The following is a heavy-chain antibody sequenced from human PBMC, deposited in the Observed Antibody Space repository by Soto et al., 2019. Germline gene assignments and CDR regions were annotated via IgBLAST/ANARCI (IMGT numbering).Heavy chain of an antibody. J-gene: IGHJ4*02. Sequence: SVKVSSNASGGTFSSDAVSWVRHSPGQGLEWMGGIIPIFGTANYAQKFQGRVTITADESTSTAYMELSSLRSEDTAVYYCARDPVWGSYRRTPSFEYWGQGTLVTVTP. V-gene: IGHV1-69*13. D-gene: IGHD3-16*02. CDR3: ARDPVWGSYRRTPSFEY. CDR2: IIPIFGTA. CDR1: GGTFSSDA.